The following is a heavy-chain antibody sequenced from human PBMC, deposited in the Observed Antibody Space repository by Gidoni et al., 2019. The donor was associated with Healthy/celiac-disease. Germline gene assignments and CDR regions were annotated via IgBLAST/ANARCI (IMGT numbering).Heavy chain of an antibody. CDR3: AKDISLRLGYYGMDV. CDR2: SRWKSGII. Sequence: EVQLVKSGGVLVQPERSMRLSYAASVFIFDHYAIHWVRQAPWKGRVCVSGSRWKSGIIGYADSVKGRLTISIDNAKNSLYLQMNSLRAEDTALYDCAKDISLRLGYYGMDVWGQGTTVTVSS. V-gene: IGHV3-9*01. CDR1: VFIFDHYA. J-gene: IGHJ6*02. D-gene: IGHD3-9*01.